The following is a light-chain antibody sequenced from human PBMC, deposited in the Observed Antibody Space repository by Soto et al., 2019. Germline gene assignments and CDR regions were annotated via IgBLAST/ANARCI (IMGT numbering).Light chain of an antibody. CDR1: QAIRSD. V-gene: IGKV1-6*01. J-gene: IGKJ1*01. CDR2: AAS. CDR3: LQDYNYPRT. Sequence: AVPMTQSPSSLSASVGDRVTITCRASQAIRSDLGWYQMKPGKVPKLLIYAASNLQSGVPSRFIGRGYGTDFTLTISSLQPEDFETYYCLQDYNYPRTFGQGTKVEI.